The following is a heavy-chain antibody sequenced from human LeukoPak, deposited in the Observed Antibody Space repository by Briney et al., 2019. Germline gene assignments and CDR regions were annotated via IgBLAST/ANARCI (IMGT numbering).Heavy chain of an antibody. Sequence: GGSLRLSCAASGFTFSDYYMSWIRQAPGKGLEWISYISSSGSTIYYADSVKGRFTISRDNAKHSLYLQMNSLRAEDTAVYYCAKLAGYSSSWFPIDYWGQGTLVTVSS. CDR3: AKLAGYSSSWFPIDY. V-gene: IGHV3-11*01. CDR1: GFTFSDYY. J-gene: IGHJ4*02. D-gene: IGHD6-13*01. CDR2: ISSSGSTI.